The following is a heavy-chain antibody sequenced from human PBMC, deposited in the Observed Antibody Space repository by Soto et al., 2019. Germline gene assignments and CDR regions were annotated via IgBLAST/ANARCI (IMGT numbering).Heavy chain of an antibody. J-gene: IGHJ4*02. CDR1: GFTFKHNA. CDR3: AREGIAESGPNFYDF. Sequence: QVQLVESGGGVVQPGRSLTIFCTASGFTFKHNAMHWIRQAPAKGLEWVADISFAGSTKNYADSVKGRFTISRDKSKNTLSLQMRALKGEDTATYYCAREGIAESGPNFYDFWGQGTLVAVSS. CDR2: ISFAGSTK. V-gene: IGHV3-30-3*01. D-gene: IGHD6-13*01.